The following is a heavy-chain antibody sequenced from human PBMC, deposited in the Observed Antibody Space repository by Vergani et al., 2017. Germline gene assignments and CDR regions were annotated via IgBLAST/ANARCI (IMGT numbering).Heavy chain of an antibody. CDR3: AKQYFVSGNYLFDY. CDR2: ISDNGGTT. J-gene: IGHJ4*02. CDR1: GFTFRNYA. D-gene: IGHD3-10*01. Sequence: EVQLLESGGGLAQPGGSLRVSCAASGFTFRNYAMTWVRQALGKGLEWVSIISDNGGTTYYADSVKGRFTISRDNSKNMLFLQMNNLRTEDTAIYYCAKQYFVSGNYLFDYWGQGTLVTVSS. V-gene: IGHV3-23*01.